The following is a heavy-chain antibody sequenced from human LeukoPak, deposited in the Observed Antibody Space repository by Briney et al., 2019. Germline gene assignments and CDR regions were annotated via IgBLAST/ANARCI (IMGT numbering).Heavy chain of an antibody. D-gene: IGHD3-22*01. CDR1: GGSISSYF. J-gene: IGHJ4*02. Sequence: PSETLSLTCTVSGGSISSYFWSWIRQPAGRGLEWIGRISPSGSPNYNPSLKSRVTMSVDTSKNQFSLKLTSVTAADTAVYYCAREADFDRPFDYWGQGTLVTVPA. CDR3: AREADFDRPFDY. V-gene: IGHV4-4*07. CDR2: ISPSGSP.